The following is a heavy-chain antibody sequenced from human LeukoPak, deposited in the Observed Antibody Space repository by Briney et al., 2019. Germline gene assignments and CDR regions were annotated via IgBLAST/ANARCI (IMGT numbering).Heavy chain of an antibody. Sequence: GASVKVSCKASGYTFIVHYIHWVRQAPGQGLEWMGWVSPSSGGTNYAQKFQDRVTMTRDTSISTAYMELSSLRSDDTAVYYCARTRSGKPDFWGQGTLVTVSS. V-gene: IGHV1-2*02. D-gene: IGHD6-25*01. CDR2: VSPSSGGT. CDR3: ARTRSGKPDF. J-gene: IGHJ4*02. CDR1: GYTFIVHY.